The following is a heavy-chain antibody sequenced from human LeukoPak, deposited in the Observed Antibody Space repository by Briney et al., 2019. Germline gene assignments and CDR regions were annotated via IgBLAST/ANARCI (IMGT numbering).Heavy chain of an antibody. CDR3: ARVGPKTPDY. CDR1: GASISSYY. CDR2: IYYSGST. Sequence: PSETLSLTCTVSGASISSYYWSWIRQPPGKGLEWIGYIYYSGSTNYNPSLKSRVTISVDTSKNQFSLKLSSVTAADTAVYYCARVGPKTPDYWGQGTLVTVSS. J-gene: IGHJ4*02. V-gene: IGHV4-59*01.